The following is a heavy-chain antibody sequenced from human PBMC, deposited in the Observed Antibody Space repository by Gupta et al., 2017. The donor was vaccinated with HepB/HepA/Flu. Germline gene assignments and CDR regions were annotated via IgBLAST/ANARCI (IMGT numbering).Heavy chain of an antibody. V-gene: IGHV3-23*01. CDR2: ISGGGST. D-gene: IGHD6-13*01. CDR1: GFTFSNYA. Sequence: EVQLLESGGGLVQPGGSLRLSCAASGFTFSNYAMTWVRRAPGKGLEWVSGISGGGSTYYADSVKGRVTISRDNSKNTLYLQMNSLSAEDTAIYYCTKDVRAAAGGTGGWFDPWGQGTLVTVSS. J-gene: IGHJ5*02. CDR3: TKDVRAAAGGTGGWFDP.